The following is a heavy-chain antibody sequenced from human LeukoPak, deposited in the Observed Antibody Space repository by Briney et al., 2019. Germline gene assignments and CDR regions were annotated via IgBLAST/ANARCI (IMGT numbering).Heavy chain of an antibody. CDR2: ITTGDGNT. D-gene: IGHD4-17*01. CDR1: GFTFSSYT. CDR3: ARAAVTTGHAFDI. V-gene: IGHV3-23*01. J-gene: IGHJ3*02. Sequence: PGGSLRLSCTASGFTFSSYTMTWVRQAPGKGLKWVSTITTGDGNTYYADSVKGRFTVSRDDSKNTLYLQMNSLRAEDTAVYYCARAAVTTGHAFDIWGQGTMATVSS.